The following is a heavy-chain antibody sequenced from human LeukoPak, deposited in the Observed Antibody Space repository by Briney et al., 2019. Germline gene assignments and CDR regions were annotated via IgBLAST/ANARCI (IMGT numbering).Heavy chain of an antibody. CDR1: GGSVSSSGYY. V-gene: IGHV4-39*01. CDR3: ARHEYSGSYYGLSWFDP. CDR2: IYYSGST. Sequence: SETLSLTCTVSGGSVSSSGYYWGWLRHPPGKGLEGIARIYYSGSTYYNPSLKSRVTRSVDTSKNQLSLKLSSLTAADTAVYYCARHEYSGSYYGLSWFDPWGQGTLVTVSS. D-gene: IGHD1-26*01. J-gene: IGHJ5*02.